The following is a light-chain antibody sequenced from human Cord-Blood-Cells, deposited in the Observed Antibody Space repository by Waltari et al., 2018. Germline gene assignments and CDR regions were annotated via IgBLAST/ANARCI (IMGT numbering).Light chain of an antibody. J-gene: IGLJ3*02. V-gene: IGLV2-14*01. CDR3: SSYTSSSTWV. CDR1: SSDVGGYNY. Sequence: QSALTQPASVSGSPGQSITISCTGTSSDVGGYNYVSWYQPHPGKAPNLVIYDGSKRPSGVSNRFSGSKSGNTASLTISGLQAEDEADYYCSSYTSSSTWVFGGGTKLTVL. CDR2: DGS.